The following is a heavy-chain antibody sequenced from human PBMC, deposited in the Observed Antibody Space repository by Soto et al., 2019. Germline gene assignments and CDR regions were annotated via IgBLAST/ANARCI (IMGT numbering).Heavy chain of an antibody. D-gene: IGHD3-22*01. J-gene: IGHJ4*02. V-gene: IGHV4-39*01. CDR1: GGSISSSSYY. Sequence: LSLTCTVSGGSISSSSYYWGWIRQPPGKGLEWIGSIYYSGSTYYNPSIKSRVTISVDTSKNQFSLKLSSVTAADTAVYYCARGYYYDSSGYYFDYWGQGTLVTVS. CDR2: IYYSGST. CDR3: ARGYYYDSSGYYFDY.